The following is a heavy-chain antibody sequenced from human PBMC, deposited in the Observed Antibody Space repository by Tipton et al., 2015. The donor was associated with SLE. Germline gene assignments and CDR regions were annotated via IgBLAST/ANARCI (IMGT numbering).Heavy chain of an antibody. CDR3: ARGSGEVGDYSSSGGYFDY. CDR2: ISAYNGNT. Sequence: QLVQSGAEVKKPGASVKVSCKASGYTFTSYGISWVRQAPGQGLEWMGWISAYNGNTNYAQKLQGRVTMTTDTSTSTAYMELRSLRSDDTAVYYCARGSGEVGDYSSSGGYFDYWGQGTLVTVSS. V-gene: IGHV1-18*01. J-gene: IGHJ4*02. D-gene: IGHD6-6*01. CDR1: GYTFTSYG.